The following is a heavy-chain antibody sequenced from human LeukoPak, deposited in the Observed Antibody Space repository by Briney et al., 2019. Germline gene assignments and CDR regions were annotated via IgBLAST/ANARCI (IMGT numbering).Heavy chain of an antibody. CDR3: SRGAINPFDY. Sequence: GGSLRLSCAASGFTVSSNYMSWVRQAPGKGLEWVSVIYNSDSTYYADSVKGRFTISRDNSKNTLYLQMDSLRAEDTAVYYCSRGAINPFDYWGQGTLVTVSS. CDR2: IYNSDST. V-gene: IGHV3-53*01. J-gene: IGHJ4*02. CDR1: GFTVSSNY.